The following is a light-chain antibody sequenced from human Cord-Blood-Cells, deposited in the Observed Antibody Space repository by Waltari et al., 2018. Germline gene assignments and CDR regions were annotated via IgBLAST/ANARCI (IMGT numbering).Light chain of an antibody. J-gene: IGKJ2*01. CDR3: QQYDNLPYT. Sequence: DIQMTQSPSSLSASVGDRVTITCQASQDISNYLNWYQQKSRKAPKLLNYDASNLETGVPSRFSGSGSGTDFTFAISSLQPEDIATYYCQQYDNLPYTFGQGTKLEIK. CDR2: DAS. V-gene: IGKV1-33*01. CDR1: QDISNY.